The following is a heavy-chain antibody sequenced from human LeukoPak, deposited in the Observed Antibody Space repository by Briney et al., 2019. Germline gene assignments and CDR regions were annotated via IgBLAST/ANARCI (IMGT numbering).Heavy chain of an antibody. V-gene: IGHV3-43D*03. CDR2: ISWDGGST. Sequence: GGSLRLSCAASGFTFSSYAMSWVRQAPGKGLEWVSLISWDGGSTYYADSVKGRFTISRDNSKNSLYLQMNSLRAEDTALYYCAKDKRIAASLYYFDYWGQGTLVTVSS. D-gene: IGHD6-6*01. CDR3: AKDKRIAASLYYFDY. CDR1: GFTFSSYA. J-gene: IGHJ4*02.